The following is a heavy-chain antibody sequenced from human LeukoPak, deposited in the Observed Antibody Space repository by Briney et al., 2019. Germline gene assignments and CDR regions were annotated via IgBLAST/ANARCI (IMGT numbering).Heavy chain of an antibody. CDR2: IDHSGST. CDR1: GGSFSGYY. D-gene: IGHD6-19*01. Sequence: SETLSLTCAVYGGSFSGYYWSWIRQPPGKGLEWPGEIDHSGSTNYNPSLRGRLSISVDTSKNHFSLKLRSVTAADTAIYYCARGPIDYTSGWSSWGQGTLVTVSS. CDR3: ARGPIDYTSGWSS. V-gene: IGHV4-34*01. J-gene: IGHJ5*02.